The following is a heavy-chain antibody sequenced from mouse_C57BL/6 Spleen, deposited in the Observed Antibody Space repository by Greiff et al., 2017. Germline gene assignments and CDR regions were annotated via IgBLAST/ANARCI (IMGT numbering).Heavy chain of an antibody. CDR3: ARYYYGSSPYFDY. J-gene: IGHJ2*01. Sequence: EVKLMESGGGLVQPGGSLSLSCAASGFTFTDYYMSWVRQPPGKALEWLGFIRNKANGYKTEYSASVKGRFTISRDNTQSILYLQMNALRAEDSATYYCARYYYGSSPYFDYGGQGTTLTVSS. CDR1: GFTFTDYY. CDR2: IRNKANGYKT. V-gene: IGHV7-3*01. D-gene: IGHD1-1*01.